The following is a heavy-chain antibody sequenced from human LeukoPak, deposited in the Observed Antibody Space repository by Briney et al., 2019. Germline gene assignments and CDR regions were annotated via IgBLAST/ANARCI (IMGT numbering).Heavy chain of an antibody. J-gene: IGHJ4*02. V-gene: IGHV4-34*01. CDR1: SGSFRGFC. D-gene: IGHD3-3*01. CDR2: IDQSGSP. CDR3: AGGPGHDFWSGYARY. Sequence: SETLSLTCGAFSGSFRGFCWTWIRQPPGKGLEWIGEIDQSGSPTYNSSLESRVTMSVDTSKSHFSLKLNSLTAADTATYYCAGGPGHDFWSGYARYWGQGTPVTVSS.